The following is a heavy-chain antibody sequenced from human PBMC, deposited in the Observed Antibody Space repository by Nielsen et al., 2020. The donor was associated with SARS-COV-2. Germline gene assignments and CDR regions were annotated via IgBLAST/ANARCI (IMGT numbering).Heavy chain of an antibody. J-gene: IGHJ6*02. CDR3: TRDREGSSSEYYYFYYGMDV. V-gene: IGHV3-15*01. Sequence: WIRQPPGKGLEWVGRIKSKTDGGTTDYAAPVKGRFTISRDDSKSIAYLQMNSLKTEDTAVYYCTRDREGSSSEYYYFYYGMDVWGLGTTVTVSS. D-gene: IGHD6-6*01. CDR2: IKSKTDGGTT.